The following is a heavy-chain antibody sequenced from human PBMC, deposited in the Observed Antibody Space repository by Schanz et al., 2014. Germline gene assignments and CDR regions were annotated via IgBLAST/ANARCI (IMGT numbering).Heavy chain of an antibody. CDR1: GYTFTSYG. J-gene: IGHJ2*01. D-gene: IGHD3-16*01. Sequence: VQSVHSGTEVQKLGASVKVSCKASGYTFTSYGISWVRQAPGQGLEWLGWIRPDNGHTTYSQKVRDRVIFTTDTSANTAYMELRSLRSDDTAHYYCVRVPSRDVSFDLWGRGTLVTVSS. CDR3: VRVPSRDVSFDL. CDR2: IRPDNGHT. V-gene: IGHV1-18*01.